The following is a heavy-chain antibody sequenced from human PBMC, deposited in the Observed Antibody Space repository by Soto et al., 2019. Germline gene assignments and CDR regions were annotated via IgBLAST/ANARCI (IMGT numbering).Heavy chain of an antibody. CDR3: ARVSSYYDILTAYLNYYFYYMDV. Sequence: SQTLSLTSAVYGGYFSDYYWSWIRKPPGKGLEWIGEINHSGSTNYNPSLKSRVTISVDTSKNQVSLKLSSVTAADTAVYYCARVSSYYDILTAYLNYYFYYMDVWGKGTTVTVSS. V-gene: IGHV4-34*01. J-gene: IGHJ6*03. CDR2: INHSGST. CDR1: GGYFSDYY. D-gene: IGHD3-9*01.